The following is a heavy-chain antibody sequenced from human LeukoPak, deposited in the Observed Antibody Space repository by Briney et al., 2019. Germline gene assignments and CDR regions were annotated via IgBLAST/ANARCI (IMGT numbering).Heavy chain of an antibody. Sequence: NPGGSLRLSCAASGFTFSSYSMNWVRQAPGKGLEWVSSISSSSSYIYYADSVKGRFTISRDNAKNSLYLQMNSLRAEDTAVYYCASMVRGVSPDDYWGQGTLVTVSS. J-gene: IGHJ4*02. D-gene: IGHD3-10*01. CDR2: ISSSSSYI. CDR3: ASMVRGVSPDDY. V-gene: IGHV3-21*01. CDR1: GFTFSSYS.